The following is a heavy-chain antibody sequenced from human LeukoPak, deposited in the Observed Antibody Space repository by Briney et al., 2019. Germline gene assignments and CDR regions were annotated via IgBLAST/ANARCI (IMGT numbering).Heavy chain of an antibody. J-gene: IGHJ4*02. V-gene: IGHV1-69*13. CDR2: IIPIFGTA. CDR1: GDTFSSYA. D-gene: IGHD6-13*01. Sequence: SVKVSCKASGDTFSSYAISWVRQAPGQGLEWMGGIIPIFGTANYAQKFQGRVTITADESTSTAYMELSSLRSEDTAVYYCARDSSSSWYIGFFGYWGQGTLVTVSS. CDR3: ARDSSSSWYIGFFGY.